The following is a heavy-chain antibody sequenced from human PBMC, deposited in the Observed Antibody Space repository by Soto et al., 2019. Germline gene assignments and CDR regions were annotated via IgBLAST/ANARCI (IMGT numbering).Heavy chain of an antibody. D-gene: IGHD3-3*01. Sequence: GASVKVSCKVSGYTLTELSMHWVRQAPGKGLEWMGGFDPEDGETIYAQKFQGRVTMTEDTSTDTAYMELSSLRSEDTAVYYCATDLKGRTPRITIFGVVIGDTGDFDYWGQGTLVTVSS. V-gene: IGHV1-24*01. CDR3: ATDLKGRTPRITIFGVVIGDTGDFDY. CDR1: GYTLTELS. CDR2: FDPEDGET. J-gene: IGHJ4*02.